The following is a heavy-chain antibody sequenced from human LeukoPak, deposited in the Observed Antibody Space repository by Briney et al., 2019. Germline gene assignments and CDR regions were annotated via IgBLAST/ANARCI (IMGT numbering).Heavy chain of an antibody. Sequence: GGSLRLSCAASGFTFSSYFMHWVRQAPGKGLVWVSRINGDGSSTIYADSVKGRFTISRDNAKNTLYLQMNSLRAEDTAVYYCAREDYGPDYWGQGTLVTVSS. CDR2: INGDGSST. CDR1: GFTFSSYF. D-gene: IGHD4-17*01. V-gene: IGHV3-74*01. J-gene: IGHJ4*02. CDR3: AREDYGPDY.